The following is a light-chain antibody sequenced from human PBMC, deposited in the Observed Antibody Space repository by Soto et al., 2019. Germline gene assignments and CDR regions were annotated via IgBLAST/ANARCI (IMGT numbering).Light chain of an antibody. V-gene: IGKV1-8*01. Sequence: AIRMTQSPSSFSASTGDRVTITCWASQGISSYLAWYQQKPGKAPKLLIYSAFPLQSMVSSRFSASGSSTDHTLTISCLQYEDFPAFYCKQYYSYPPWTFGQGTQVQIK. CDR3: KQYYSYPPWT. CDR2: SAF. CDR1: QGISSY. J-gene: IGKJ1*01.